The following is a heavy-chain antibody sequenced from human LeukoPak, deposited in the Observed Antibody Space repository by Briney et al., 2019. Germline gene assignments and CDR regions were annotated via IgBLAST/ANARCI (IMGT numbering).Heavy chain of an antibody. D-gene: IGHD1-1*01. CDR3: ASHGTTGTPAYFDY. Sequence: ASVKVSCKDSGGTFSSYAISWVRQAPGQGLEWMGRIIPILGIANYAQKFQGRVTITADKSTSTAYMELSSLRSEDTAVYYCASHGTTGTPAYFDYWGQGTLVTVSS. CDR1: GGTFSSYA. J-gene: IGHJ4*02. CDR2: IIPILGIA. V-gene: IGHV1-69*04.